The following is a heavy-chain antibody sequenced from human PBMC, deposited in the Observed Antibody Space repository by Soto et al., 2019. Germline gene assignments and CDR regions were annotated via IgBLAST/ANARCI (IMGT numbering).Heavy chain of an antibody. CDR3: GRYGGQHARYYYGMDV. V-gene: IGHV1-18*04. CDR2: ISAYNGNT. J-gene: IGHJ6*02. CDR1: GYTFTSYG. D-gene: IGHD3-16*01. Sequence: QVQLVQSGAEVKKPGASVKVSCKASGYTFTSYGISWVRQAPGQGLEWMGWISAYNGNTNYAQKLQGRVTMTTDPSTSTDYLELGSLRSDDTVGYYCGRYGGQHARYYYGMDVWGQGTTVTVSS.